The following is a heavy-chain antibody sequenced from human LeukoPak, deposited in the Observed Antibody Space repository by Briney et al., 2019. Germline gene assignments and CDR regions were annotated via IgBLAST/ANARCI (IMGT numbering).Heavy chain of an antibody. CDR3: ALGPVVARPLDYYYGMDV. CDR1: GGTFSSYA. D-gene: IGHD3-22*01. CDR2: IIPIFGTA. V-gene: IGHV1-69*13. Sequence: SVKVSCKASGGTFSSYAISWVRQAPGQGLEWMGGIIPIFGTANYAQKFQGRVTITADEPTSTAYMELSSLRSEDTAVYYCALGPVVARPLDYYYGMDVWGQGTTVTVSS. J-gene: IGHJ6*02.